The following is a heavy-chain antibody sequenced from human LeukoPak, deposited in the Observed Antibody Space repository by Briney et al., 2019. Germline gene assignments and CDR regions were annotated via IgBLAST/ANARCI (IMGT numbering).Heavy chain of an antibody. V-gene: IGHV4-39*01. Sequence: PSETLSLTCTVAAVSVSSSSYCWAWIRQPPGKGLEWIGSICFGGSTYYNPSLKSRVTISVETSKNQISLKLTSMTAADTAVFFCARPSSGGRWGSTTPPFDSWGQGTLVTVSS. CDR3: ARPSSGGRWGSTTPPFDS. CDR2: ICFGGST. J-gene: IGHJ4*02. CDR1: AVSVSSSSYC. D-gene: IGHD1-26*01.